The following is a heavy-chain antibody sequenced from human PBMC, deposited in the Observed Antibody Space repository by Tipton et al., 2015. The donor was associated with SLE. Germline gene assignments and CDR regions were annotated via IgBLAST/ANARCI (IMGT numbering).Heavy chain of an antibody. CDR1: GGSISSYY. Sequence: TLSLTCTVSGGSISSYYWSWIRQPPGKGLEWIGYIYYSGSTNYNPSLKSRVTISVDTSKNQFSLKLSSGTAADTAVYYCARWAGPTVNFGYWGQGTLVTVPS. V-gene: IGHV4-59*01. J-gene: IGHJ4*02. CDR2: IYYSGST. CDR3: ARWAGPTVNFGY. D-gene: IGHD4-11*01.